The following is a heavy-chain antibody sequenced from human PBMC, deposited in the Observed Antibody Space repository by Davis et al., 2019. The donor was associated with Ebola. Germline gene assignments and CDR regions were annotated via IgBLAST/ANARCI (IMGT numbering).Heavy chain of an antibody. D-gene: IGHD3-22*01. Sequence: ASVKVSCKTSGYSFSGFGISWVRQAPGQGLEWMGIINPSGGSTSYAQKFQGRVTMTRDTSTSTVYMELSSLRSEDTAVYYCARGYDNSGYTYWGQGTLVTVSS. V-gene: IGHV1-46*01. CDR1: GYSFSGFG. J-gene: IGHJ4*02. CDR3: ARGYDNSGYTY. CDR2: INPSGGST.